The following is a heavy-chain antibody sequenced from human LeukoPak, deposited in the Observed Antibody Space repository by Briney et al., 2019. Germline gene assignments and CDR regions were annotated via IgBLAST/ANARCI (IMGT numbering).Heavy chain of an antibody. J-gene: IGHJ4*02. CDR3: ASQRKYSTSWPFFDY. CDR1: GGSINDYY. Sequence: SETLSLTCTVSGGSINDYYWTWIRQPSGQGLEWLGRIHTGGSTNYNPSLRRRLTMSVDTSKNQFSPKLSSVTAADTAVYYCASQRKYSTSWPFFDYWGQGTLVTVSS. D-gene: IGHD6-13*01. V-gene: IGHV4-4*07. CDR2: IHTGGST.